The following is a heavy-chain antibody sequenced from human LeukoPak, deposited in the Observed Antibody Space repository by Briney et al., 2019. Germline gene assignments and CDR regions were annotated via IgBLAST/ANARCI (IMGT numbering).Heavy chain of an antibody. J-gene: IGHJ6*03. CDR2: INPNSGDT. CDR1: GYIFTDYY. Sequence: ASVKVSCKASGYIFTDYYMHWARQAPGQGLEWMGWINPNSGDTNYAQKFQGRVTMTRDTSISTAYMGLSRLISDDTAVYYCARSPAPAYYYYYYMDVWGKGTTVTVSS. D-gene: IGHD2-2*01. V-gene: IGHV1-2*02. CDR3: ARSPAPAYYYYYYMDV.